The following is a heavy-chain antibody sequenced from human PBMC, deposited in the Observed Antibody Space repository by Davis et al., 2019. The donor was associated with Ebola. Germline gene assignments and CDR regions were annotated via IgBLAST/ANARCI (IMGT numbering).Heavy chain of an antibody. J-gene: IGHJ3*02. CDR2: IHHGGGA. Sequence: PSETLSLTCTVSGASITTHSWSWIRQPPGKGLEWIGFIHHGGGANSNPSLKSRVTFSIDTSKSQLSLKLTSVTAAATAVYYYSRDTRPCGNDCYDDTFDMWGQGTMVSVSS. V-gene: IGHV4-59*11. CDR3: SRDTRPCGNDCYDDTFDM. CDR1: GASITTHS. D-gene: IGHD2-21*01.